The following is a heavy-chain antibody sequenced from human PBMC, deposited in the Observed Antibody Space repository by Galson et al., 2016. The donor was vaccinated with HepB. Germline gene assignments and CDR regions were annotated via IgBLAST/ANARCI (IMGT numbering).Heavy chain of an antibody. D-gene: IGHD3-10*01. Sequence: SLRLSCAASGFTFDDYAFYWVRQVPGKGLEWVAGVGWNSAYIGYADSVKGRFTISRDKANSSLFLQMNSLRPDDTALYLCAKDINAGSGSYYPDGMDVWGQGTTVTVSS. CDR2: VGWNSAYI. CDR3: AKDINAGSGSYYPDGMDV. V-gene: IGHV3-9*01. CDR1: GFTFDDYA. J-gene: IGHJ6*02.